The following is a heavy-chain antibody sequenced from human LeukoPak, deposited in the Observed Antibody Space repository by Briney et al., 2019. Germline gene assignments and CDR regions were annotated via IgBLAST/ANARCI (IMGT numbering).Heavy chain of an antibody. J-gene: IGHJ4*02. D-gene: IGHD6-19*01. CDR2: INPSGGST. CDR3: ARDSAVAGTDY. V-gene: IGHV1-46*01. Sequence: ASVKVSCKASGYTFTSYYMHWVRQAPGQGLEWMGIINPSGGSTSYAQKFQGRVTMTRDTSTSTVYMELNSLRAEDTAVYYCARDSAVAGTDYWGQGTLVTVSS. CDR1: GYTFTSYY.